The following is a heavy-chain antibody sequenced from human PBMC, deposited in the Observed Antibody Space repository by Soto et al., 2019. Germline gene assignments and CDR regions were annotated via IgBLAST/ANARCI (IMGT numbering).Heavy chain of an antibody. Sequence: SVKVSCKASGGTFSSYAISWVRQAPGQGLEWMGGIIPIFGTANYAQKFQGRVTITADKSTSTAYMELSSLRSEDTAVYYCARDSSGYYYVGLAPFDYWGQGTLVTVSS. V-gene: IGHV1-69*06. J-gene: IGHJ4*02. CDR2: IIPIFGTA. CDR1: GGTFSSYA. D-gene: IGHD3-22*01. CDR3: ARDSSGYYYVGLAPFDY.